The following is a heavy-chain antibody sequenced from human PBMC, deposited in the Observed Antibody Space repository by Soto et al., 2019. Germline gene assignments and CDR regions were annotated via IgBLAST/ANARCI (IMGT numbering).Heavy chain of an antibody. CDR3: ARQGSGWYSDY. Sequence: GGSLRLSCAASEFTFSTYGMYWVRQAPGKGLEWVAVIWSDGSNEYYADSVRGRFTISRDNSKNTLYLQMISLRAEDTAVYYCARQGSGWYSDYWGQGTLVTVS. J-gene: IGHJ4*02. D-gene: IGHD6-19*01. V-gene: IGHV3-33*01. CDR1: EFTFSTYG. CDR2: IWSDGSNE.